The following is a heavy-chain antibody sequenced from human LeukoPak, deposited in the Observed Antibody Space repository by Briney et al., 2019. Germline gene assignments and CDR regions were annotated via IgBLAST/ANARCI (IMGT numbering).Heavy chain of an antibody. CDR3: ARDFGHKASWYYFDY. Sequence: ASVKVSCKASGYAFTSYYMHWVRQAPGQGLEWMGIINPSGGSTSYAQKFQGRVTMTRDTSTSTVYMELSSLRSEDTAVYYCARDFGHKASWYYFDYWGQGTLVTVSS. J-gene: IGHJ4*02. CDR1: GYAFTSYY. V-gene: IGHV1-46*01. CDR2: INPSGGST. D-gene: IGHD6-13*01.